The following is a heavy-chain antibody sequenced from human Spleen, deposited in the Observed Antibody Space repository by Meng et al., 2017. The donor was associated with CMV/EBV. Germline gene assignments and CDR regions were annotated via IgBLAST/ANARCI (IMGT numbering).Heavy chain of an antibody. CDR2: ISWNSGSV. V-gene: IGHV3-9*01. D-gene: IGHD2-21*01. Sequence: GGSLRLSCAASGFTFDDFAMHWVRQAPGKGLEWVCSISWNSGSVNYADSVKGRFTISRDNAKNSLSLEMNSLRSEDTAVYYCARGNAVVVIATLFTGLNVEDWFDPWGQGTLVTVSS. J-gene: IGHJ5*02. CDR1: GFTFDDFA. CDR3: ARGNAVVVIATLFTGLNVEDWFDP.